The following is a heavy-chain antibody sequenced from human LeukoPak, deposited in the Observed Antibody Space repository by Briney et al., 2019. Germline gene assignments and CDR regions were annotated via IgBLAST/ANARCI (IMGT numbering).Heavy chain of an antibody. J-gene: IGHJ4*02. CDR2: IRGSGSPI. CDR1: GFPFSSFE. Sequence: GGSLRLSCAASGFPFSSFEMNWVRQAPGKGLEWVAYIRGSGSPIDYRDSVRGRFTISRDNAKNSLYLQMNSLRVEDTALYYCARRAPSHDFDDWGQGTLVTVSS. CDR3: ARRAPSHDFDD. V-gene: IGHV3-48*03.